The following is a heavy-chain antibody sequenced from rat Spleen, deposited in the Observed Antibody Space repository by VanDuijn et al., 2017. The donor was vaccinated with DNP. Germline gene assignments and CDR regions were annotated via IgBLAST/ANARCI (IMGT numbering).Heavy chain of an antibody. D-gene: IGHD2-1*01. CDR3: ARWTIPANYFDY. V-gene: IGHV3-1*01. CDR2: MSYSGST. J-gene: IGHJ2*01. CDR1: GYSITSNY. Sequence: EVQLQESGPGLVKPSQSLSLTCSVTGYSITSNYWGWIRQFPGNKMEWVGHMSYSGSTTYNPSLKSRISITRDTSKNQFFLQLNSVTTEETATYYCARWTIPANYFDYWGQGVMVTVSS.